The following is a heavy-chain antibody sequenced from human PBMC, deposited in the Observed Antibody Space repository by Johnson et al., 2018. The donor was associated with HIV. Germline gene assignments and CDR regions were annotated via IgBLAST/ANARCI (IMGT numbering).Heavy chain of an antibody. CDR2: TNSDGIT. V-gene: IGHV3-74*01. Sequence: VQLVESGGGLVQPGGSLRLSCAASGLIFSRSWMHWVRQAPGKGLVWVSRTNSDGITTYADSVKGRFTISSDKAKNTLHLQMNSLRVEDTAVYYCARDITAARPSAFDIWGQGTMVTVSS. D-gene: IGHD6-6*01. CDR3: ARDITAARPSAFDI. J-gene: IGHJ3*02. CDR1: GLIFSRSW.